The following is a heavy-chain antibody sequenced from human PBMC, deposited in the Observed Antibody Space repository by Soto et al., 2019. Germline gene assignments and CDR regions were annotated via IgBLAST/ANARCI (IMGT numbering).Heavy chain of an antibody. CDR2: ISAGGAT. D-gene: IGHD6-19*01. CDR3: AKPGHAQWLGTFDS. V-gene: IGHV3-23*01. Sequence: EVHLLESGGNLVQPGGSLRLSCAASGFMFNNYAMTWGRQAPGKELEWVSTISAGGATYYAESVKGRFTISRDNSESTLHLQVSSLRAEDTAFYYCAKPGHAQWLGTFDSWGQGTLVTVSS. CDR1: GFMFNNYA. J-gene: IGHJ4*02.